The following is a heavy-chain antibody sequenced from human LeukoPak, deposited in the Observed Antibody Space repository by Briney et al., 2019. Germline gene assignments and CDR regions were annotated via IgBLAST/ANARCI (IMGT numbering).Heavy chain of an antibody. V-gene: IGHV3-69-1*01. D-gene: IGHD3-22*01. J-gene: IGHJ4*02. CDR1: GFTVSTHS. CDR2: ISSSSTI. Sequence: GGSLRLSCTVSGFTVSTHSMSWVRQAPGKGMEWISYISSSSTIYYADSVRGRFTISRDNAKNSLYLQMNSLRAEDTAVYYCARGFHRYNYDSGAYSVYWGQGTLVTVSS. CDR3: ARGFHRYNYDSGAYSVY.